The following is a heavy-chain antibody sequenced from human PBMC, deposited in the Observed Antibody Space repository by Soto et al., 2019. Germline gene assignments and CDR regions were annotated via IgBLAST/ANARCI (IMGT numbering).Heavy chain of an antibody. Sequence: QVQLVESGGGVVQPGRSLRLSCAASGFIFSSYAMHWVRQAPGKGLEWVAVISYDGSNKYYADSVKGRFTISRDNSKNTLYLQMNSLRAEDTAVYYCAREGRLAGGLDYWGQGTLVTVSS. CDR3: AREGRLAGGLDY. J-gene: IGHJ4*02. CDR2: ISYDGSNK. V-gene: IGHV3-30*04. D-gene: IGHD3-3*02. CDR1: GFIFSSYA.